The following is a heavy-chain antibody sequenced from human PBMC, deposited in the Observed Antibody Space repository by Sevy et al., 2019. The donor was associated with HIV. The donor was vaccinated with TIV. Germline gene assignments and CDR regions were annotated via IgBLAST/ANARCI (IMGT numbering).Heavy chain of an antibody. CDR1: GSSFESFA. Sequence: GGSLRLSCAASGSSFESFAMNWVRQAPGKGLEWVAYISKRSSYIYYADSVKGRFTISRDKAKNSLFLQMNSLGAEDTAIYYCTRGSGIDYYEKGMDLWGQGTTVTVSS. CDR2: ISKRSSYI. D-gene: IGHD3-10*01. CDR3: TRGSGIDYYEKGMDL. V-gene: IGHV3-21*04. J-gene: IGHJ6*02.